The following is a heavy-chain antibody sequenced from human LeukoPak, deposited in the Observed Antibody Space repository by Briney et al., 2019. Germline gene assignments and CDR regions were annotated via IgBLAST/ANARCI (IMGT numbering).Heavy chain of an antibody. D-gene: IGHD2-21*02. V-gene: IGHV3-30*02. Sequence: GGSLRLSCAASGFTFSNHGMHWVRQAPGKGPEWVALIWYDGSNKYYGESVKGRFTISRDNSKNTLYLQMNSLRAEDTAVYYCAKDSEHIVVVTAILDYWGQGTLVTVSS. CDR2: IWYDGSNK. CDR3: AKDSEHIVVVTAILDY. J-gene: IGHJ4*02. CDR1: GFTFSNHG.